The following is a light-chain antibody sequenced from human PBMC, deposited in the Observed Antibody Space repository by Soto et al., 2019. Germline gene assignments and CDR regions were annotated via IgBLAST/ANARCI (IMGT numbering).Light chain of an antibody. Sequence: QSVLTQPASVSGSPGQSITISCTGTSSDVGSYNLVSWYQQHPGKAPKLIIYEGSKRPSGVSNRFSGSKSGNTASLTISGLQAEDEAEYYCCSYAGSSTLYVVFGGGTKVTVL. CDR3: CSYAGSSTLYVV. CDR2: EGS. J-gene: IGLJ2*01. V-gene: IGLV2-23*01. CDR1: SSDVGSYNL.